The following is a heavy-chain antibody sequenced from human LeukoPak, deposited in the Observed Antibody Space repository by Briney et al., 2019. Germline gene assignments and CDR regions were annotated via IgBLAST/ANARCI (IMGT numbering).Heavy chain of an antibody. D-gene: IGHD3-10*01. V-gene: IGHV3-11*01. CDR3: ARVKRLLWFGELMGAPNWFDP. J-gene: IGHJ5*02. CDR2: ISSSGSTI. Sequence: PGGSLRLSCAASGFTFSDYYMSWIRQAPGKGLKWVSYISSSGSTIYYADSVKGRFTISRDNAKNSLYLQMNSLRAEDTAVYYCARVKRLLWFGELMGAPNWFDPWGQGTLVTVSS. CDR1: GFTFSDYY.